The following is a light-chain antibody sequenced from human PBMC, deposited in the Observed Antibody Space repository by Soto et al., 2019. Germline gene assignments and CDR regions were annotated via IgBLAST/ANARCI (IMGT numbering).Light chain of an antibody. CDR1: QSVSSN. Sequence: ILMTQSPVALSVSPGERATLSCRASQSVSSNLAWYQQKPGQAPRLLIYDASNRATGIPARFSGSGSGTDFTLTISRLEPEDFAVYYCQQYDSSPKTFGQGTKVDIK. J-gene: IGKJ1*01. CDR2: DAS. V-gene: IGKV3-20*01. CDR3: QQYDSSPKT.